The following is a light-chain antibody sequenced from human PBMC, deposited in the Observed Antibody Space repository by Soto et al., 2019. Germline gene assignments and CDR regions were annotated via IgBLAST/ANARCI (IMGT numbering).Light chain of an antibody. CDR3: QQYDSFYVWT. V-gene: IGKV1-5*01. CDR2: DAS. J-gene: IGKJ1*01. Sequence: DIQMTQSPSTLSASVGDRVTITCRASQGISGWLAWYQQKAGKAPRLLIFDASSLMRGVPSRFSGSGYGTEFPLTINRLQPDDSATYCCQQYDSFYVWTFGQGDKVEIK. CDR1: QGISGW.